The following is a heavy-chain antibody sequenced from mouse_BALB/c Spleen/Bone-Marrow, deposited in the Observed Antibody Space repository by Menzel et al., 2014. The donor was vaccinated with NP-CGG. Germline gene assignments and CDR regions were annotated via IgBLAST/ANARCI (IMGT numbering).Heavy chain of an antibody. D-gene: IGHD1-2*01. Sequence: LQQSGSELVRPGASVKLSCKASGYTFTSYWMHWVKQRPGQGLEWIGNIYPGSGSTNYDEKFKSKATLTVDTSSSTAYMQVSSLTSVVSAVYYCTSLRLPYWGQGTLVTVSA. CDR3: TSLRLPY. J-gene: IGHJ3*01. V-gene: IGHV1S22*01. CDR1: GYTFTSYW. CDR2: IYPGSGST.